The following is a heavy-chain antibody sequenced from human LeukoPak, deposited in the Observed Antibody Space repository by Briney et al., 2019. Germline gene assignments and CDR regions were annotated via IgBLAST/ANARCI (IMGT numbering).Heavy chain of an antibody. J-gene: IGHJ4*01. V-gene: IGHV3-74*03. CDR2: VSNDGTYT. D-gene: IGHD2-2*01. CDR3: AKKLYCCSSHCYPDF. Sequence: PGGSLRLSCAASGFTFSSYFMHWVRQAPGKGLVWVSRVSNDGTYTEYADSVKGRFTISRDNSKNTMYLQMNSLRAEDTAVYYCAKKLYCCSSHCYPDFWGQGTPVTVSS. CDR1: GFTFSSYF.